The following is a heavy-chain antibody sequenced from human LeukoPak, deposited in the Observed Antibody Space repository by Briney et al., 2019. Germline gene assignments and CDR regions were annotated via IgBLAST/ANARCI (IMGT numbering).Heavy chain of an antibody. V-gene: IGHV1-8*03. J-gene: IGHJ4*02. CDR1: GYTFTSYD. D-gene: IGHD3-10*01. Sequence: ASVKVSCKASGYTFTSYDISWVRQATGQGLEWMGWMNPNSGNTGYAQKFQGRVTITRNTSISTAYMELSSLRSEDTAVYYCARAYYYGSGSYYPLVYYFDYWGQGTLVTVSS. CDR2: MNPNSGNT. CDR3: ARAYYYGSGSYYPLVYYFDY.